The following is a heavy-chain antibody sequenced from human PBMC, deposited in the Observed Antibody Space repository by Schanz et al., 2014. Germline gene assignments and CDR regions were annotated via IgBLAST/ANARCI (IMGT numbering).Heavy chain of an antibody. CDR3: ARGTPFLCDY. J-gene: IGHJ4*02. V-gene: IGHV3-11*06. CDR1: GFTFSDYY. D-gene: IGHD3-16*01. Sequence: QVQLVESGGGLVKPGGSLRLSCTASGFTFSDYYMTWIRQAPGKGLEWISYIGDTSTYIKYADSVKGRFTISRDSARNSLYLQMSSLRAEDTAVYYCARGTPFLCDYWGQGTLVTVSS. CDR2: IGDTSTYI.